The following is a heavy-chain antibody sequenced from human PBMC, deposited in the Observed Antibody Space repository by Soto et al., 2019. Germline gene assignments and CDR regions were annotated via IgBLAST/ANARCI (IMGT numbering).Heavy chain of an antibody. CDR1: GFTFSLYS. CDR2: ISRSSTGI. D-gene: IGHD3-10*01. CDR3: ARAVTWGLDV. J-gene: IGHJ6*02. V-gene: IGHV3-48*02. Sequence: EVQLVESGGGLVQPGGSLRLSCAASGFTFSLYSMSWVRQAPGKGLEWVSYISRSSTGIHYADSVKGRFTISRDDATNSMQLQMNRLRDGDTGVYYCARAVTWGLDVWGQGTTVSISS.